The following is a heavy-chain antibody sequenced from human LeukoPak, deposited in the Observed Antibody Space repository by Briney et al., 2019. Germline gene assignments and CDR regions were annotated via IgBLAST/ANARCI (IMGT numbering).Heavy chain of an antibody. CDR3: ARHFTYYYDRSGYPRDGFDI. V-gene: IGHV4-59*08. Sequence: SETLSLTCTVCGGSISGYYWSWIRQSPGKGLVWIGYIHYSGSTNYNPSLKSRVTMSVDMSKNQFSLKLSSVTAADTALYYCARHFTYYYDRSGYPRDGFDIWGLGTMVTVSS. J-gene: IGHJ3*02. CDR1: GGSISGYY. CDR2: IHYSGST. D-gene: IGHD3-22*01.